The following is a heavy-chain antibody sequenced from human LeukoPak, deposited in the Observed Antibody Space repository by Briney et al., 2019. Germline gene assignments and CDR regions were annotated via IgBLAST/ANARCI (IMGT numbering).Heavy chain of an antibody. CDR1: GGSISSHY. V-gene: IGHV4-59*08. CDR3: ARGSSDAFDI. J-gene: IGHJ3*02. Sequence: SETLSLTCTVSGGSISSHYWSWIRQPPGKGLEWIGYIYYTGVTNYNPSLQTRVTISVDTSKNQFSLKLSSVTAADTAVYYCARGSSDAFDIWGQGTMVTVSS. CDR2: IYYTGVT.